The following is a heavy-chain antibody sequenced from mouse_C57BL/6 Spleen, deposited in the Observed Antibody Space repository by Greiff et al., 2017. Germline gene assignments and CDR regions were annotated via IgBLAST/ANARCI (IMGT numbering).Heavy chain of an antibody. D-gene: IGHD4-1*01. CDR1: GYTFTDYY. J-gene: IGHJ2*01. V-gene: IGHV1-75*01. CDR2: IFPGSGST. CDR3: ANWEGFDY. Sequence: LMEPGASVKISCKASGYTFTDYYINWVKQRPGQGLEWIGWIFPGSGSTYYNEKFKGKATLTVDKSSSTAYMLLSSLTSEDSAVYFCANWEGFDYWGQGTTLTVSS.